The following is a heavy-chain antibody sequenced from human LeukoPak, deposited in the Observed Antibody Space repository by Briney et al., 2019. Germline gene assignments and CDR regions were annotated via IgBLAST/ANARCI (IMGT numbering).Heavy chain of an antibody. CDR2: IYYSGIT. J-gene: IGHJ4*02. CDR3: ARHRAYYYDCSGYWIPVSEKFGYFDY. Sequence: KPSETLSLTCTVSGGSISSSSHYWGWIRQPPGKGLEWIGSIYYSGITYYNPSLKSRVTISVDTSKNQFSLKLSSVTAADTAVYYCARHRAYYYDCSGYWIPVSEKFGYFDYWGQGTLVTVSS. V-gene: IGHV4-39*01. CDR1: GGSISSSSHY. D-gene: IGHD3-22*01.